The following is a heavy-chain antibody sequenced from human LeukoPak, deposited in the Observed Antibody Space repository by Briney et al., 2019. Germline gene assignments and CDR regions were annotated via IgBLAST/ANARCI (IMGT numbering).Heavy chain of an antibody. CDR2: IYYSGST. D-gene: IGHD4-17*01. CDR1: GGSISSRSYY. J-gene: IGHJ4*02. V-gene: IGHV4-39*01. CDR3: ARLGRYGDPLDY. Sequence: SETLSLTCTVSGGSISSRSYYWGWIRQPPGKGLEWIGSIYYSGSTYYNPSLKSRVTISVDTSKNQFSLKLSSVTAADTAVYYCARLGRYGDPLDYWGQGTLVTVSS.